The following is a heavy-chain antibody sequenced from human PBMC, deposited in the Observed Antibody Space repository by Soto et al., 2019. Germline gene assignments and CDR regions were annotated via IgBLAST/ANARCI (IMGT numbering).Heavy chain of an antibody. CDR2: INHSGST. CDR1: GGSFSGYY. J-gene: IGHJ6*02. V-gene: IGHV4-34*01. CDR3: ARVLGYCSGGSYHRQIAYGMDV. Sequence: QVQLQQWGAGLLKPSETLSLTCAVYGGSFSGYYWSWIRQPPGKGLEWIGEINHSGSTNYNPSLKSRVTISVDTSKNQFSLKLSSVTAADTAVYYCARVLGYCSGGSYHRQIAYGMDVWGQGTTVTVSS. D-gene: IGHD2-15*01.